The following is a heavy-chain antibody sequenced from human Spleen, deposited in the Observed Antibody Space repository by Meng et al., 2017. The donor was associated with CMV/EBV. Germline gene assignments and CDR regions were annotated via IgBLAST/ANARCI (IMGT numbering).Heavy chain of an antibody. D-gene: IGHD6-19*01. V-gene: IGHV3-21*01. J-gene: IGHJ4*02. CDR2: ISSSSSYI. Sequence: GESLKISCAASGFTFSSYSMNWVRQAPGKGLEWVSSISSSSSYIYYADSVKGRFTISRDNAKNSLYLQMNSLRAEDTAVYYCARASGWYFDYWGQGTLVTVS. CDR1: GFTFSSYS. CDR3: ARASGWYFDY.